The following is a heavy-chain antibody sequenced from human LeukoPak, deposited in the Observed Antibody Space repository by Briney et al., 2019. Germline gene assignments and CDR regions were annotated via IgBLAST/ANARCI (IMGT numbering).Heavy chain of an antibody. D-gene: IGHD6-19*01. CDR1: GGTFISYT. V-gene: IGHV1-69*02. CDR2: IIPILGIA. Sequence: GASVTVSCKASGGTFISYTISWVRQPPGQGLEWMGRIIPILGIANYAHKFQGRVTNASGKSTSITYMELSSLRSEDTAVYYCARAPIAVSGTSFVAFLIWGQRPMVTVSS. CDR3: ARAPIAVSGTSFVAFLI. J-gene: IGHJ3*02.